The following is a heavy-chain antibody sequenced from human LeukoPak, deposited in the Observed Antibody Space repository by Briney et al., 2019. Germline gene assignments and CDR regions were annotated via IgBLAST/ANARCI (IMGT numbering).Heavy chain of an antibody. CDR1: GASISSSSDY. J-gene: IGHJ4*02. CDR3: ARINYSHNSGIDY. D-gene: IGHD3-22*01. CDR2: IYYSGNT. V-gene: IGHV4-39*07. Sequence: PSETLSLTCTVSGASISSSSDYWGWIRQPPGKGLEWIGRIYYSGNTYYNPSLKSRVTISVDTSKNQFSLKLSSVTAADTAVYYCARINYSHNSGIDYWGQGTLVTVSS.